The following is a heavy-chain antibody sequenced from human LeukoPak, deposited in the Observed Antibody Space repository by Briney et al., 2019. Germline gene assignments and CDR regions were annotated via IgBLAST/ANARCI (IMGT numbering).Heavy chain of an antibody. V-gene: IGHV3-15*01. J-gene: IGHJ4*02. CDR1: GLLFSNAW. CDR2: IKSKTDGGTR. CDR3: IATTVTDY. Sequence: GGSLRLSCEVSGLLFSNAWMNWVRQAPGKGLEWVGRIKSKTDGGTRDYAAPVKGRFTISRDDSKNILYLQMNSLKTEDTAVYYCIATTVTDYWGQGTLVTVSS. D-gene: IGHD4-17*01.